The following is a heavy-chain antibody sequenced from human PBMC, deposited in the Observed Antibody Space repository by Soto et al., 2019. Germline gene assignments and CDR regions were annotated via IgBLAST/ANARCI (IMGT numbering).Heavy chain of an antibody. J-gene: IGHJ4*02. D-gene: IGHD2-15*01. CDR1: GGTFSSNT. CDR3: ATEDLADTTFDY. V-gene: IGHV1-69*12. CDR2: IIPMFGTA. Sequence: QVQLVQSGAEVKKPGSSVTVSCRASGGTFSSNTISWVRQAPGQGLEWMGGIIPMFGTAVYTQKFQARVTITADESASTAYMELSSLRSDDTAVYYCATEDLADTTFDYWGQGTLVTVSS.